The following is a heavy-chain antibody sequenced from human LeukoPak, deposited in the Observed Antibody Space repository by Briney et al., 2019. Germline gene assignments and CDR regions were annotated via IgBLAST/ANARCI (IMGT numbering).Heavy chain of an antibody. J-gene: IGHJ4*02. CDR3: ASSLGPLTEY. D-gene: IGHD3-16*01. V-gene: IGHV3-43*01. Sequence: GGSLRLSCAASGFTFDRHTMHWVRQPPGKGPEWVSLIGWDGTNIDYADSVKGRFTISRDNSKNTLYLQMNSLRAEDTAVYYCASSLGPLTEYWGQGTLVTVSS. CDR1: GFTFDRHT. CDR2: IGWDGTNI.